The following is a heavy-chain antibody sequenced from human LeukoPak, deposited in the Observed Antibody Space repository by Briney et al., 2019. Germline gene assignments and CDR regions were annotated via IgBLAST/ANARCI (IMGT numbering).Heavy chain of an antibody. J-gene: IGHJ5*02. Sequence: PGGSLRLFCAASGFAFSNYAMNWVRQAPGKGLEWVSSLSESGDVTSYADSVKGRFTISRDNSRNILHLQMSSLRAEDTAIYYCAKQFVDIWGQGTLVIVSP. V-gene: IGHV3-23*01. D-gene: IGHD5-24*01. CDR1: GFAFSNYA. CDR2: LSESGDVT. CDR3: AKQFVDI.